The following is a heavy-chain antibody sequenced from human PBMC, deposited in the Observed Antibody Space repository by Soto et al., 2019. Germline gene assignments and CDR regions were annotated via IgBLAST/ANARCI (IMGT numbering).Heavy chain of an antibody. D-gene: IGHD5-12*01. CDR2: IDPSDSYT. Sequence: GESLKISCKGSGYSFTNYWISWVRQMPGKGLEWMGRIDPSDSYTTYSPSFQGHVTILTDKSLSTAYLQWSSLKASDTATYYCARRREDGYNFYRFDYWGQGNLVTVSS. CDR3: ARRREDGYNFYRFDY. V-gene: IGHV5-10-1*01. CDR1: GYSFTNYW. J-gene: IGHJ4*02.